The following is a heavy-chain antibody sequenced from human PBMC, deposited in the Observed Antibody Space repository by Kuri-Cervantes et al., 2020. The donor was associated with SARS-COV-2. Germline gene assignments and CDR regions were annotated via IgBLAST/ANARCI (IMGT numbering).Heavy chain of an antibody. CDR3: AIAHTGSYYPLDF. CDR1: GFTFRSYA. J-gene: IGHJ4*02. Sequence: GESLKISCAASGFTFRSYAMHWVRQAPGKGLEWVAVISYDGNRRYYADPVKGRFSISRENSNNTLYLQMNSLSDGDTAVYFCAIAHTGSYYPLDFWGQGILVTVSS. V-gene: IGHV3-30*01. D-gene: IGHD1-26*01. CDR2: ISYDGNRR.